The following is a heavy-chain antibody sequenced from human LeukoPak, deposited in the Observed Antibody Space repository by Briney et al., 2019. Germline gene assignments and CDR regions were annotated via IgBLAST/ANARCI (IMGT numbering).Heavy chain of an antibody. CDR1: GGTFSSYA. CDR3: ARGIAARSFPWFDP. V-gene: IGHV1-69*04. CDR2: IIPIFGIA. J-gene: IGHJ5*02. D-gene: IGHD6-6*01. Sequence: SVKVSCTASGGTFSSYAISWVRQPPGQGLEWMGRIIPIFGIANYAQKFQGRGTITADKSTSTVYMELSSLCTDERAVYYCARGIAARSFPWFDPWGEGTLVTVSS.